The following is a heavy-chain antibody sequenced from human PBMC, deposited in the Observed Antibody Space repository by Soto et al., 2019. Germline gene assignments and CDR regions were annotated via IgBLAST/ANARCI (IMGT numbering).Heavy chain of an antibody. D-gene: IGHD6-13*01. CDR1: GFTFSSYG. V-gene: IGHV3-30*18. Sequence: QSGGSLRLSCAASGFTFSSYGMHWVRQAPGKGLEWVAVISYDGSNKYYADPVKGRFTISRDNSKNTLYLQMNSLRAEDTAVYYCAKDKVAAAPRRYYYYGMDVWGQGTTVTVSS. CDR2: ISYDGSNK. CDR3: AKDKVAAAPRRYYYYGMDV. J-gene: IGHJ6*02.